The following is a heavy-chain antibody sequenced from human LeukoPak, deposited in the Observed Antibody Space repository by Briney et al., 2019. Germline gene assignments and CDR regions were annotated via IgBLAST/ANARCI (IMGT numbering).Heavy chain of an antibody. CDR2: INHSGST. CDR3: AREYRLRFFPHFDY. V-gene: IGHV4-34*01. CDR1: GGSFSGYY. J-gene: IGHJ4*02. Sequence: SETLSLTCAVYGGSFSGYYWSWIRQPPGKGLEWIGEINHSGSTNYNPSLKSRVTISVDTSKNQFSLKLSSVTAEDTAVYYCAREYRLRFFPHFDYWGQGTLVTVSS. D-gene: IGHD5-12*01.